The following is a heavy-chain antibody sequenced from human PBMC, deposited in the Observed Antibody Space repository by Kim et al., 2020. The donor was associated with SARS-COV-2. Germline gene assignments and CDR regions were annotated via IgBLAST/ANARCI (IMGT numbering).Heavy chain of an antibody. D-gene: IGHD3-22*01. Sequence: GGSLRLSCAASGFSFSSNIMTWVRQAPGMGLEWVALIYISGNTYYANSVRGRFTISRDNSKNALFLQMNSLRVDDSAIYYCAKKFDSCGDGAFYCWG. V-gene: IGHV3-23*03. CDR2: IYISGNT. J-gene: IGHJ6*01. CDR1: GFSFSSNI. CDR3: AKKFDSCGDGAFYC.